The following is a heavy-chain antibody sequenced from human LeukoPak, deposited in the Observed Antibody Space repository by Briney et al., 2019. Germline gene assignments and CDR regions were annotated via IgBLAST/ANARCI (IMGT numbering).Heavy chain of an antibody. J-gene: IGHJ4*02. CDR3: ARVNYGSGSPDY. V-gene: IGHV3-21*01. Sequence: GGSLRLSCAASGFTFSSYSMNWVRQAPGKGLEWVSSISSSSSYIYYADSVKGRFTISRDNAKNSLYLQMNSLRAEDTAVYYCARVNYGSGSPDYWGQGTLVTVSS. CDR1: GFTFSSYS. CDR2: ISSSSSYI. D-gene: IGHD3-10*01.